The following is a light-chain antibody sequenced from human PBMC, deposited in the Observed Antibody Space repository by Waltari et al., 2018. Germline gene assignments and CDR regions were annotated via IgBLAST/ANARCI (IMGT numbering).Light chain of an antibody. J-gene: IGLJ3*02. V-gene: IGLV2-14*03. Sequence: QSALTQPASVSGSPGQSITISCTGTSSDIGGYNSVSWYQQHPGKAPKLMIYEVTKRPSGVSNRFSGSSSGTTVTLTISGVQAEDEADYYCQSADSSGTYFDWVFAGGTKLTVL. CDR2: EVT. CDR1: SSDIGGYNS. CDR3: QSADSSGTYFDWV.